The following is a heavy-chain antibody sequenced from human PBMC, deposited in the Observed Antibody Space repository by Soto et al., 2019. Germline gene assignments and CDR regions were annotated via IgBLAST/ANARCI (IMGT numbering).Heavy chain of an antibody. CDR1: GFTFSNYA. CDR2: INIARST. Sequence: EVQLLDSGGGLEQPGGSLRLSCAASGFTFSNYAMGWVRQAPGKGLEWVSTINIARSTFYADSVKGRFTISRDNSKNTLYLQLGSLRAEDTAVYYCATRGKYYFDFWGQGTLVTVSS. CDR3: ATRGKYYFDF. V-gene: IGHV3-23*01. J-gene: IGHJ4*02.